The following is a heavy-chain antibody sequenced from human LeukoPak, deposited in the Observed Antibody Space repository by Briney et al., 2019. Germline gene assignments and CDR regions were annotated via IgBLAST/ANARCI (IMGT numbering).Heavy chain of an antibody. J-gene: IGHJ4*02. CDR2: IYNSGST. CDR3: ARSAFLVTAPGLYYFDY. D-gene: IGHD6-13*01. CDR1: GGSISSYY. Sequence: PSETLSLTCTVSGGSISSYYWSWIRQPAGKGLEWIGHIYNSGSTNYNPSLKGRVTMSVATSKNQFSLHLSSVTAADTAVYYCARSAFLVTAPGLYYFDYWAREPWSPSPQ. V-gene: IGHV4-4*07.